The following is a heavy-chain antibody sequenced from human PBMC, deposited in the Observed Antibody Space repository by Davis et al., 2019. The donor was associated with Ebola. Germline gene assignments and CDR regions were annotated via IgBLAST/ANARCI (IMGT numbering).Heavy chain of an antibody. CDR1: GYTFTSYY. Sequence: AASVKVSCKASGYTFTSYYMHWVRQAPGQGLEWMGIINPSGGSTSYAQKFQGRVTMTRDTSTSTVYMELSSLRSEDTAVYYCARAHNYGSYYYYGMDVWGQGTTVTVSS. V-gene: IGHV1-46*01. CDR2: INPSGGST. CDR3: ARAHNYGSYYYYGMDV. J-gene: IGHJ6*02. D-gene: IGHD3-10*01.